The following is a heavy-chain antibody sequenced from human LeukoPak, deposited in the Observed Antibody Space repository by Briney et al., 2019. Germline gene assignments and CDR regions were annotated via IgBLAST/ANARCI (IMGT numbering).Heavy chain of an antibody. J-gene: IGHJ4*02. CDR2: FDPEDGET. Sequence: ASVKVSCKVSGYTLTELSMHWVRQAPGKGLEWMGGFDPEDGETIYAQKFQGRVTMTEDTSTDTAYMELSSLRSEDTAVYYCATAAAGTFDFDYWGQRTLVTVSS. CDR3: ATAAAGTFDFDY. D-gene: IGHD6-13*01. V-gene: IGHV1-24*01. CDR1: GYTLTELS.